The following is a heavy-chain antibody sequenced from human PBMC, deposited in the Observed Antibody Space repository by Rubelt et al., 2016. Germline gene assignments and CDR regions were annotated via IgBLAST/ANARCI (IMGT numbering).Heavy chain of an antibody. CDR2: IYYTGST. D-gene: IGHD2-8*02. V-gene: IGHV4-39*07. J-gene: IGHJ6*02. CDR3: GGEAGGPGRYFEMDV. CDR1: GGSISSSSFY. Sequence: QLQLQESGPGLVKPSETLSLTCIVSGGSISSSSFYWAWIRQPPGKGLEWIGSIYYTGSTYFNPSLKRQVTISIATSKAQMSVKLSSVTAADRAEDYGGGEAGGPGRYFEMDVWGQGTTVTVSS.